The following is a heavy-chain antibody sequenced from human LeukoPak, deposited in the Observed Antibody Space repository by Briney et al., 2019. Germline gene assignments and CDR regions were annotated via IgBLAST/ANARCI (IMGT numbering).Heavy chain of an antibody. D-gene: IGHD3-10*01. CDR1: GGTFSSYA. CDR2: IIPILGIA. Sequence: ASVKVSYKASGGTFSSYAISWVRQAPGQGLEWMGRIIPILGIANYAQKFQGRVTITADKSTSTAYMELSSLRSEDTAVYYCAIGPGTNYYYYGMDVWGQGTTVTVSS. V-gene: IGHV1-69*04. CDR3: AIGPGTNYYYYGMDV. J-gene: IGHJ6*02.